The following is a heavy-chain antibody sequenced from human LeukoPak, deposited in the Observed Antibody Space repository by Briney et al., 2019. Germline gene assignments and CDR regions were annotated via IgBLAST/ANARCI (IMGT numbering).Heavy chain of an antibody. CDR3: AKSSYYDARGYYREYYLDY. CDR1: GFSFSNYA. Sequence: GGSLRLSCVSSGFSFSNYAMSWVRQAPGKGLEWVSSISGSGGSTHYADSVKGRFTISRDKTKNTLYLQMNSLRAEDTAVYYCAKSSYYDARGYYREYYLDYWGQGTLVTVSS. J-gene: IGHJ4*02. V-gene: IGHV3-23*01. D-gene: IGHD3-22*01. CDR2: ISGSGGST.